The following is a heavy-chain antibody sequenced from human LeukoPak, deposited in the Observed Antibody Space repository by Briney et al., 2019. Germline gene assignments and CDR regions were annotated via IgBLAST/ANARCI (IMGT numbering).Heavy chain of an antibody. CDR1: GFTFDDYA. J-gene: IGHJ4*02. V-gene: IGHV3-9*01. Sequence: GGSLRLSCAASGFTFDDYAMHWVRQAPGKGLEWVSGISWNSGSIGYADSVKGRFTISRDNAKNSLYLQMNSLRAEDTALYYCAKDTSGIAAYWGQGTLVTVSS. D-gene: IGHD6-13*01. CDR3: AKDTSGIAAY. CDR2: ISWNSGSI.